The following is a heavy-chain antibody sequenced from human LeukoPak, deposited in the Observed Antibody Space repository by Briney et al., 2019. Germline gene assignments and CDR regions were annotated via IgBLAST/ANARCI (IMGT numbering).Heavy chain of an antibody. CDR2: ISTSSSYI. D-gene: IGHD6-19*01. Sequence: GGSLRLSCAASGFTLSGYSMNWVRQAPGKGLEWVSCISTSSSYIYNADSVKGRFTISRDNSKNTLYLQMNSLRAEDTAVYYCAKAGRIAVATTLFDYWGQGTLVTVSS. J-gene: IGHJ4*02. CDR1: GFTLSGYS. V-gene: IGHV3-21*01. CDR3: AKAGRIAVATTLFDY.